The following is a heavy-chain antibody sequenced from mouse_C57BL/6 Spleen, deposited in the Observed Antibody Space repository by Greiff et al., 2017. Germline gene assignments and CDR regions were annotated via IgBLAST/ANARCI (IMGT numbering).Heavy chain of an antibody. CDR3: ARRGDWYFDV. V-gene: IGHV1-64*01. Sequence: QVQLQQPGAELVKPGASVKLSCKASGYTFTSYWMHWVKQRPGQGLEWIGMIHPNSGSTNYNEKFKSKATLTVDKSSSTAYMQRSSLTSEDSAVYYCARRGDWYFDVWGTGTTVTVSS. J-gene: IGHJ1*03. CDR1: GYTFTSYW. CDR2: IHPNSGST.